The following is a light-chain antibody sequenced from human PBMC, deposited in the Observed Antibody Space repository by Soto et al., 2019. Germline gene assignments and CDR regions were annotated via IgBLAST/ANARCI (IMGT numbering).Light chain of an antibody. CDR3: QQYNNWPPMT. CDR1: QSVSNN. V-gene: IGKV3-15*01. J-gene: IGKJ5*01. CDR2: YAS. Sequence: EIMMTQSPATLSVSPGERATLSCRASQSVSNNLAWYQHKPGQVPRLLIYYASTRATGIPARFSGSGSGTEFTLTISSLQSEDVAVYYCQQYNNWPPMTFGQGTRLEIK.